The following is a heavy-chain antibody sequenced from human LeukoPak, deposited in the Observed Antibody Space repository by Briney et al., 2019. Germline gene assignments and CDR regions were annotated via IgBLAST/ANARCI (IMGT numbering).Heavy chain of an antibody. J-gene: IGHJ4*02. CDR1: GFTFSSYG. CDR2: ISYDGSNK. V-gene: IGHV3-30*18. CDR3: AKLVGEGFDY. Sequence: GGSLRLSCAASGFTFSSYGMHWVRQAPGKGLEWVAVISYDGSNKYYADSVKGRFTISRDNSKNALYLQMSSLRAEDTAVYYCAKLVGEGFDYWGQGTLVTVSS. D-gene: IGHD3-10*01.